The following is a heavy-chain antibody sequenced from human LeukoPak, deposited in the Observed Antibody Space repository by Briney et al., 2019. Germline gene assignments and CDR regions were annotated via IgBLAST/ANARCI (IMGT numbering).Heavy chain of an antibody. D-gene: IGHD2-15*01. V-gene: IGHV3-33*01. CDR1: GFSFSNYG. CDR2: IWYDGTTK. CDR3: ARAYCSGGSCYPIDY. Sequence: GRSLRLSCAASGFSFSNYGMHWVRQAPGKGLEWVAVIWYDGTTKFYADSVKGRFTISRDNSKNTLYLQMNSLRAEDTAVYYCARAYCSGGSCYPIDYWGQGTLVTVSS. J-gene: IGHJ4*02.